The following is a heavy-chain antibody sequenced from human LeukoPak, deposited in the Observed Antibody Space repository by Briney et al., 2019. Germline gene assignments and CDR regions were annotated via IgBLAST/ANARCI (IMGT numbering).Heavy chain of an antibody. D-gene: IGHD2-2*01. Sequence: GGSLRLSCAASGFTSISYSMNWVRQAPGKGLVWVSRINSDGSSTSYADSVKGRFTISRDNAKNTLYLQMNSLRAEDTAVYFCAKVDCGSPGCRRFDFWGRGTLVTVSS. CDR3: AKVDCGSPGCRRFDF. V-gene: IGHV3-74*01. J-gene: IGHJ2*01. CDR1: GFTSISYS. CDR2: INSDGSST.